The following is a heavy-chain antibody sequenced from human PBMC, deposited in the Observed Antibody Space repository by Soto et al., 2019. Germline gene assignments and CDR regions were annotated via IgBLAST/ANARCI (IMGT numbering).Heavy chain of an antibody. CDR1: GFTFSSYG. J-gene: IGHJ6*02. CDR2: IWYDGSNK. CDR3: ARDQGLRLSATVTKHDYYYYGMDV. D-gene: IGHD4-17*01. Sequence: SGGSLRLSCAASGFTFSSYGMHWVRQAPGKGLEWVAVIWYDGSNKYYADSVKGRFTISRDNSKNTLYLQMNSLRAEDTAVYYCARDQGLRLSATVTKHDYYYYGMDVWGQGTTVTVSS. V-gene: IGHV3-33*01.